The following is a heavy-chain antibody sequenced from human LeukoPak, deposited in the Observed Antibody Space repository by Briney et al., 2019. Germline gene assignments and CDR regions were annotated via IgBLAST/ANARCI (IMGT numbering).Heavy chain of an antibody. CDR1: GFTFRIFG. V-gene: IGHV3-48*04. CDR2: IDARSGIT. J-gene: IGHJ3*02. D-gene: IGHD3-3*01. Sequence: PGGSLRLSCAASGFTFRIFGLNWVRQAPGKGPEWVSYIDARSGITYYADSVQGRFTISRDDAGGSVFLQMDGLRVDDTAVYYCARTYDFGRGPPGDAFDNWGPGTWVIVSS. CDR3: ARTYDFGRGPPGDAFDN.